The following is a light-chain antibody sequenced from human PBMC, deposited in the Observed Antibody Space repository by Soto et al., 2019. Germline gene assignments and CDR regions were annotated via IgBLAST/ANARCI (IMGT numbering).Light chain of an antibody. CDR3: QQRSTWPPWS. CDR1: QSVSSY. Sequence: EIVLTQSPATLSLSPGERATLSCRTSQSVSSYLAWYQQKPGQAPRLLMYDVSNRATGIPARFSGSGSGTDFTLTISSLEPEDFAVYYCQQRSTWPPWSFGQGNKVEIK. CDR2: DVS. J-gene: IGKJ1*01. V-gene: IGKV3-11*01.